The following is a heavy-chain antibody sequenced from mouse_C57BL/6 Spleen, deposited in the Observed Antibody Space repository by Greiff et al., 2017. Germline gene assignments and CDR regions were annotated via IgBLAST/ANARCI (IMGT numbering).Heavy chain of an antibody. V-gene: IGHV14-4*01. CDR2: IDPENGDT. CDR1: GFNIKDDY. Sequence: VHVKQSGAELVRPGASVKLSCTASGFNIKDDYMHWVKQRPEQGLEWIGWIDPENGDTEYASKFQGKATITADTSSNTAYLQLSSLTSEDTAVYYCTTLGGYAMDYWGQGTSVTVSS. J-gene: IGHJ4*01. CDR3: TTLGGYAMDY.